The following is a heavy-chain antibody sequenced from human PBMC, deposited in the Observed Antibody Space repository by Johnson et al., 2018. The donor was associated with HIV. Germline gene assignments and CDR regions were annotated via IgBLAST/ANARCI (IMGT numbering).Heavy chain of an antibody. Sequence: QVQLVESGGGVVQPGGSLRLSCAASGFTFSNYAIHWVRQAPGKGLEWVAFIRYDGTNNYYADSVRGRFTISRDNSKNTVYLQMNSLRAEDTAVYYCAKDLAVVFVTTNGAGAFDIWGPGTMVTVSS. J-gene: IGHJ3*02. D-gene: IGHD2-2*01. CDR3: AKDLAVVFVTTNGAGAFDI. V-gene: IGHV3-30*02. CDR1: GFTFSNYA. CDR2: IRYDGTNN.